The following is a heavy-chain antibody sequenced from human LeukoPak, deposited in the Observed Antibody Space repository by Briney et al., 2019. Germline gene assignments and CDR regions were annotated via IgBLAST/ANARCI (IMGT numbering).Heavy chain of an antibody. CDR1: GGTFSSYA. V-gene: IGHV1-69*13. CDR3: ARDSTYYYDSGLEDS. Sequence: ASVKVSCKASGGTFSSYAISWVRQAPGQGLEWMGGIIPIFGTANYAQKFQGRVTITADESTSTAYMELSSLRSEDTAVYYCARDSTYYYDSGLEDSWGQGTLVTVSS. J-gene: IGHJ4*02. D-gene: IGHD3-22*01. CDR2: IIPIFGTA.